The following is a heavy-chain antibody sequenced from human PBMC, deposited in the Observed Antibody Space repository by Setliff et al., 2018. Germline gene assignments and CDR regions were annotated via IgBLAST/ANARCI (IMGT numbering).Heavy chain of an antibody. V-gene: IGHV1-8*02. CDR1: GYTFTSYD. Sequence: ASVKVSCKASGYTFTSYDINWVRQATGQGLEWMGWMNPNSGNTGYAQKFQGRVTMTRNTSITTAYMELSSLRSEDTAVYYCARGGSGIAAASTGKTAFDIWGQGAMVTVSS. CDR3: ARGGSGIAAASTGKTAFDI. D-gene: IGHD6-13*01. CDR2: MNPNSGNT. J-gene: IGHJ3*02.